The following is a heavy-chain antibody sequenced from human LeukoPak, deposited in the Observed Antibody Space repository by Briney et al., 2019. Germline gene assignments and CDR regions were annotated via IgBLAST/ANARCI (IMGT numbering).Heavy chain of an antibody. CDR1: GYTFTGYY. CDR2: INPNSGGT. V-gene: IGHV1-2*02. CDR3: ARDQGYSDGPNWFDP. Sequence: GASVKVSCKASGYTFTGYYMHWVRQAPGQGLEWMGWINPNSGGTNYAQKFQGRVTMTRDTSISTAYMELSRLRSDDTAVYYCARDQGYSDGPNWFDPWGQGTLVTVSS. J-gene: IGHJ5*02. D-gene: IGHD5-18*01.